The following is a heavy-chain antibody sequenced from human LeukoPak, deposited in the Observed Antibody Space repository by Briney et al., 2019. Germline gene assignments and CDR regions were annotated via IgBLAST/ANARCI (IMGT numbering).Heavy chain of an antibody. Sequence: GGSLRLSCTASGFVFDNYHMHWVRQAPGKGLEWVASISHGSSSTFYGESVKGRITVSRDNSRDTLYLQMNNLRPEDTAMYYCARDDWGFGPWGQGTLVIVSS. CDR3: ARDDWGFGP. CDR2: ISHGSSST. V-gene: IGHV3-30-3*01. D-gene: IGHD2-21*01. CDR1: GFVFDNYH. J-gene: IGHJ5*02.